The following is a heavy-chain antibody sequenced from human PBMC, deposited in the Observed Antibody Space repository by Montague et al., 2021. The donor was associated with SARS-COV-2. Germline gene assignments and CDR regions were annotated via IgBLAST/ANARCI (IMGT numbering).Heavy chain of an antibody. CDR2: IDWXXXK. Sequence: PALVKPTQTLTLTCTFSGFSLSTSGMCVSWIRQPPGKALEWLALIDWXXXKYYTTSLKTSLTISKDTSKNQVVLTMTNMDPVDTATYYCARINSDPLDYYYGMDVWGQGTTVTVSS. CDR1: GFSLSTSGMC. V-gene: IGHV2-70*01. CDR3: ARINSDPLDYYYGMDV. J-gene: IGHJ6*02. D-gene: IGHD1-1*01.